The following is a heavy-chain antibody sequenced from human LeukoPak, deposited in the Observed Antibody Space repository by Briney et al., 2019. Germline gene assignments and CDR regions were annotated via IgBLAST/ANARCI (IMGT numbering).Heavy chain of an antibody. V-gene: IGHV3-53*01. Sequence: PGGSLRLSCAASGFTVSSNYMSWVRQAPGKGLEWVSVIYSGGSTYYADSVKGRFTISRDNSKNTLYLQMNSLRAEDTAVYYCAREAGRNLAPYFDYWGQGTLVTVSS. CDR2: IYSGGST. CDR3: AREAGRNLAPYFDY. J-gene: IGHJ4*02. CDR1: GFTVSSNY.